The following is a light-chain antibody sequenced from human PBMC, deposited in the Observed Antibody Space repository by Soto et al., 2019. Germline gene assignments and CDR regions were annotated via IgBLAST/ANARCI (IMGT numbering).Light chain of an antibody. CDR2: GNT. V-gene: IGLV1-40*01. CDR3: QSYDSSLSAYV. CDR1: RSNIGAGYA. J-gene: IGLJ2*01. Sequence: QSVLTQPPSVSGAPGQRVTISCTGSRSNIGAGYAVHWYQQLPGTAPKLLIYGNTNRPSGVPDRFSASESGTSASLAITGLQSEDEADYYCQSYDSSLSAYVFGGGTKLTVL.